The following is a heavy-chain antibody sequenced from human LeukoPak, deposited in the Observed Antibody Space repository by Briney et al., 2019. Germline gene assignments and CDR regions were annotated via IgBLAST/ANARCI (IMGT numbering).Heavy chain of an antibody. D-gene: IGHD3-22*01. Sequence: GGSLRHSCAASGFTLSSIYMSWVRQAPGRGLEWGSVISSGGSTYYAASVKGRFTISRDNSKNTLYLQMNSLRAEDTAVYYCARDGTYYYDSSGYYIADDYYYGMDVWGQGTTVTVSS. J-gene: IGHJ6*02. CDR1: GFTLSSIY. CDR2: ISSGGST. V-gene: IGHV3-66*01. CDR3: ARDGTYYYDSSGYYIADDYYYGMDV.